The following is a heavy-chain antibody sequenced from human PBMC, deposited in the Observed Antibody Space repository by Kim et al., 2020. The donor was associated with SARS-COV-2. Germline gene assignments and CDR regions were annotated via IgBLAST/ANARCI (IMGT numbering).Heavy chain of an antibody. Sequence: ADSVKGRFTISRDDAKNSLYLQMNSRTGEDTALYWCARAGGGVVVAASDYWGQGTLVTVSS. CDR3: ARAGGGVVVAASDY. V-gene: IGHV3-11*05. J-gene: IGHJ4*02. D-gene: IGHD2-15*01.